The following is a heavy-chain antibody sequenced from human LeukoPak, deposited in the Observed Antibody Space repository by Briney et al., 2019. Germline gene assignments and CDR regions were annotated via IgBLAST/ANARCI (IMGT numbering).Heavy chain of an antibody. D-gene: IGHD3-3*01. CDR1: GYTVTSYG. CDR3: AREGYDFWSGIDYYYYMDV. Sequence: GASVTVSCKASGYTVTSYGISWGRQAPGQGLEWMGWISAYNGNTTYAQKPQGRVTMTTDTSTSTAYMELRSLRSDDTAVYYCAREGYDFWSGIDYYYYMDVWGKGTTVTVSS. V-gene: IGHV1-18*01. J-gene: IGHJ6*03. CDR2: ISAYNGNT.